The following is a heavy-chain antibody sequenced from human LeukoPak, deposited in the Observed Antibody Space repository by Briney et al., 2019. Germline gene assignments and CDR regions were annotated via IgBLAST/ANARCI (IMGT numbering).Heavy chain of an antibody. CDR2: TYYSGST. Sequence: SETLSLTCTVSGGSISTYYWSWIRQPPGKGLEWIGYTYYSGSTDYNPSLKSRVTISVVRSKNQFSLKLSSVTAADTAVYYCARASIFGVAPYYMDVWGRGTTATVSS. D-gene: IGHD3-3*01. CDR1: GGSISTYY. J-gene: IGHJ6*03. V-gene: IGHV4-59*01. CDR3: ARASIFGVAPYYMDV.